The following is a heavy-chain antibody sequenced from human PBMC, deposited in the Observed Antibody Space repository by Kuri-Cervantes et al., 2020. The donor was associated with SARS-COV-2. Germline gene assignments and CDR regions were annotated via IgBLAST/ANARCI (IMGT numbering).Heavy chain of an antibody. D-gene: IGHD3-3*01. CDR1: GFTFSSYW. V-gene: IGHV3-74*01. J-gene: IGHJ6*02. CDR3: ARDRYDFWSGLGYYYYGMDV. Sequence: GGSLRLSCAVSGFTFSSYWMHWVRQAPGKGLVWVSRINSDGSSTSYADYVKGRFTISRDNAKNTLYLQMNSLRAEDTAVYYCARDRYDFWSGLGYYYYGMDVWGQGTTVTVSS. CDR2: INSDGSST.